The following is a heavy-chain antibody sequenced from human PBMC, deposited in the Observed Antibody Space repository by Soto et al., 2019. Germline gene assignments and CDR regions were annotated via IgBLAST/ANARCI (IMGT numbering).Heavy chain of an antibody. CDR1: GGSISSYY. Sequence: SETLSLTCTVSGGSISSYYWSWIRQPPGKGLEWIGYIYYSGSTNYNPSLKSRVTISVDTSKNQFSLKLSSVTAADTAVYYCARVDIVVVPAAILYYMDVWGKGTTVTVSS. CDR2: IYYSGST. D-gene: IGHD2-2*02. CDR3: ARVDIVVVPAAILYYMDV. J-gene: IGHJ6*03. V-gene: IGHV4-59*01.